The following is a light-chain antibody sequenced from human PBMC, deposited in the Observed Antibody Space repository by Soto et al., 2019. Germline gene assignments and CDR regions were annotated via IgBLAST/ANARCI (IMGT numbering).Light chain of an antibody. J-gene: IGKJ1*01. Sequence: IQMTQSPSTLSASIGDRVTITCRASQSINNRLAWYQQMPGKAPNLLIYDASTLESGVPSRFRGSGSETEFTLTISGLQPDDFATYYCQQFIDGWTFGQGTKADI. CDR1: QSINNR. V-gene: IGKV1-5*01. CDR2: DAS. CDR3: QQFIDGWT.